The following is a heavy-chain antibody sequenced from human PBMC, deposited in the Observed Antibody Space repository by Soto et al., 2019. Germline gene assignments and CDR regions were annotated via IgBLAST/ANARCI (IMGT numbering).Heavy chain of an antibody. CDR1: GGSISSSNW. CDR2: IYHSGST. J-gene: IGHJ4*02. CDR3: ARDKARYYYGSGSSTLFHY. D-gene: IGHD3-10*01. Sequence: QVQLQESGPGLVKPSGTLSLICAVSGGSISSSNWWNWVRQPPGKGLEWIGEIYHSGSTNYNPSLKSRVTISVDKSKNQFSLKLSSVTAADTAVYYCARDKARYYYGSGSSTLFHYWGQGTLVTVSS. V-gene: IGHV4-4*02.